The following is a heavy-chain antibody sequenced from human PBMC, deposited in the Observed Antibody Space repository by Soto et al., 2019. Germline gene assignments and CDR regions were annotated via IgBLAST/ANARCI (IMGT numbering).Heavy chain of an antibody. V-gene: IGHV3-30-3*01. CDR1: GFTFSNFG. CDR2: ISKDGSTK. Sequence: QVQLVESGGGVVPPGTSLRLSCAASGFTFSNFGMHWVRQAPGKGLEWVAVISKDGSTKYYADSVKGRFTISRDNSKNTLYLQMNSLRSEDAALYYCARETVISMIVVVLRNWGQGSLVTVSS. CDR3: ARETVISMIVVVLRN. J-gene: IGHJ4*02. D-gene: IGHD3-22*01.